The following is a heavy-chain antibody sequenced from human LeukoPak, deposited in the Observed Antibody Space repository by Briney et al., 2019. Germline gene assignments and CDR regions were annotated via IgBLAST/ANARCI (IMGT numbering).Heavy chain of an antibody. CDR3: ARDPRRDFWSGYSNTNWFDP. D-gene: IGHD3-3*01. Sequence: ASVKVSCKASGYTFTSYYMHWVRQAPGQGLEWMGIINPSGGSTSYAQKFQGRVTITADESTNTAYMELSSLRSEDTAVYYCARDPRRDFWSGYSNTNWFDPWGQGTLVTVSS. J-gene: IGHJ5*02. CDR1: GYTFTSYY. V-gene: IGHV1-46*01. CDR2: INPSGGST.